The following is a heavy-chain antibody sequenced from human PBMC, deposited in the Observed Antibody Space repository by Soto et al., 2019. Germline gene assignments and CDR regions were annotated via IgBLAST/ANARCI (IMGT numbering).Heavy chain of an antibody. D-gene: IGHD2-2*01. CDR1: GGTFSSYA. Sequence: SVKVSCKASGGTFSSYAISWVRQSPGQGLEWMGGIIPIFGTANYAQKFQGRVTITADESTSTAYMELSSLRSEDTAVYYCARGDIVVVPAAGSYYYYGMDVWGQGTAVTVSS. J-gene: IGHJ6*02. CDR2: IIPIFGTA. V-gene: IGHV1-69*13. CDR3: ARGDIVVVPAAGSYYYYGMDV.